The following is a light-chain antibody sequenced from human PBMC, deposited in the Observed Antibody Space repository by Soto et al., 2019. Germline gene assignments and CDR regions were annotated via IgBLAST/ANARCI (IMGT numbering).Light chain of an antibody. J-gene: IGKJ4*01. Sequence: EIVLTQSPATLSLSPGERATLSCRDSQSVSPYLAWYQQKPGQAPRLLIYDASNRATGIPARFSGRGSGTDFTLIISSLEPEDFAVYYCQQRTIWPLVTFGGGTKVEIK. CDR2: DAS. CDR1: QSVSPY. V-gene: IGKV3-11*01. CDR3: QQRTIWPLVT.